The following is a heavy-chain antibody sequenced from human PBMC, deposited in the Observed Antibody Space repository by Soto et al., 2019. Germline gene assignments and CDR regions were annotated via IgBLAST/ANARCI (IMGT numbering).Heavy chain of an antibody. CDR1: GDTFTDYA. D-gene: IGHD1-1*01. CDR3: ARGRWTQATADFYLDY. Sequence: QVQLVQSGAEVKKPGASVDVSCKASGDTFTDYAMHWVRQAPGQRIEWMGWINAGNGKTKYSQNFQGRVNVTRDTSASTNYMQLRSLTYEDTAVYYCARGRWTQATADFYLDYWGQETLVTGSS. J-gene: IGHJ4*02. CDR2: INAGNGKT. V-gene: IGHV1-3*01.